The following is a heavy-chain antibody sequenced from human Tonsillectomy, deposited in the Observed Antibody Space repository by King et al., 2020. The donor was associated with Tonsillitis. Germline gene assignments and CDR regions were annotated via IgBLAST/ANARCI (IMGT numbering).Heavy chain of an antibody. CDR2: ISFVGSKK. CDR3: AKDPSFNGNYYMDV. D-gene: IGHD3-10*01. CDR1: VSTFSSYG. Sequence: VQLVESGGGVVQPGMSLRLSCAAAVSTFSSYGMHGVRQAPGKGLEWVAVISFVGSKKYSPDSVKGRFTISRDNSKNTLYLQMNSLRAEYTAVYYCAKDPSFNGNYYMDVWGKGTTVTVSS. V-gene: IGHV3-30*18. J-gene: IGHJ6*03.